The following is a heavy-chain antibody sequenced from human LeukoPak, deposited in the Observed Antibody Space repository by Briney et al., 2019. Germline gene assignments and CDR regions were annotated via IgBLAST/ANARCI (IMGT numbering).Heavy chain of an antibody. D-gene: IGHD1-7*01. CDR2: IHWNGGRT. V-gene: IGHV3-20*04. CDR3: PLELGEGFDY. CDR1: GFTFDNYG. Sequence: PGGLRLSCAASGFTFDNYGINWVRQAPGKGLEWVSRIHWNGGRTGYADSVKGRFTISRDNAKNSLYLQMNSLRAEDTAVYYCPLELGEGFDYWGQGTLVTVSS. J-gene: IGHJ4*02.